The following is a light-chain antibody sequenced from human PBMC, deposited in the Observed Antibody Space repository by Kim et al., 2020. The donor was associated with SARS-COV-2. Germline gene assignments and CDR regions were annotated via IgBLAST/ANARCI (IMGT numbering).Light chain of an antibody. Sequence: EIVLTQSPGTLSLSAGERATLSCRASLSVSRFDLAWYQQKPGQAPRLLIFGASTRATGVPDRFSGSGSGTDFTLTISRLEPEDFAVYYCKEYSSAPRSSFGYGTRLGIK. J-gene: IGKJ5*01. CDR2: GAS. CDR1: LSVSRFD. V-gene: IGKV3-20*01. CDR3: KEYSSAPRSS.